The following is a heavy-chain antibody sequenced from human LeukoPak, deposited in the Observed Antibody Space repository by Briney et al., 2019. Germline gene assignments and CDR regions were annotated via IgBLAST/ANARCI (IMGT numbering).Heavy chain of an antibody. V-gene: IGHV4-34*01. CDR1: GGSFSGYY. J-gene: IGHJ4*02. CDR3: ARGPVVSSGYYEVDY. D-gene: IGHD3-22*01. Sequence: SETLPLTCAVYGGSFSGYYWSWIRQPPGKGLEWIGEINHSGSTNYNPSLKSRVTISVDTSKNQFSLKLSSVTAADTAVYYCARGPVVSSGYYEVDYWGQGTLVTVSS. CDR2: INHSGST.